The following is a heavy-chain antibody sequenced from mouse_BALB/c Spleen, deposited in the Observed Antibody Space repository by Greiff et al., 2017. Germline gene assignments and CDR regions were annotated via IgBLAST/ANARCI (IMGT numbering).Heavy chain of an antibody. V-gene: IGHV1S81*02. Sequence: QVQLQQPGAELVKPGASVKLSCKASGYTFTSYWMHWVKQRPGQGLEWIGEINPSNGRTNYNEKFKSKATLTVDKSSSTAYMQLSSLTSEDSAVYYCARSGITTVVAFYWYFDVWGAGTTVTVSS. CDR1: GYTFTSYW. CDR3: ARSGITTVVAFYWYFDV. J-gene: IGHJ1*01. CDR2: INPSNGRT. D-gene: IGHD1-1*01.